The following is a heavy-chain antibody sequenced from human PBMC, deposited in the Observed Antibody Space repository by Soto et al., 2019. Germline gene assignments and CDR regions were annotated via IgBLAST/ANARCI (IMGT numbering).Heavy chain of an antibody. Sequence: GESLKISCKGSGYSFTSYWIGWVRQMPGKGLEWMGIIYPSDSDTRYSPSFQGQVTISADRSTSTVFLQWASLKASDTAVYFCARKDKSGYFNWFDPWGQGTLVTVSS. CDR3: ARKDKSGYFNWFDP. D-gene: IGHD3-22*01. CDR1: GYSFTSYW. V-gene: IGHV5-51*01. J-gene: IGHJ5*02. CDR2: IYPSDSDT.